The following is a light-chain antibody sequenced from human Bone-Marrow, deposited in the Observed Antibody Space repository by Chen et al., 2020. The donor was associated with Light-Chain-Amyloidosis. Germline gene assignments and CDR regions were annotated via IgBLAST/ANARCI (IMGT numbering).Light chain of an antibody. J-gene: IGKJ1*01. CDR3: QQYGVSPRT. CDR1: QTISSDH. CDR2: GVS. V-gene: IGKV3-20*01. Sequence: VLTPSPGTLSLSPGERATLSCRASQTISSDHLAWYQQKPGRAPRLLMYGVSSRATGIPDRFSGGGSGTDFTLTISSLKPEDFAVYYCQQYGVSPRTFGQGTKVDMK.